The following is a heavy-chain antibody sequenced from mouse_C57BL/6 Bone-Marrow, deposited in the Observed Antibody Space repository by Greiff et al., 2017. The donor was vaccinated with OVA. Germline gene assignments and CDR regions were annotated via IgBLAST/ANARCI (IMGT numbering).Heavy chain of an antibody. CDR3: TRRKLDDYDGLDY. D-gene: IGHD2-4*01. J-gene: IGHJ2*01. CDR2: IDPETGGT. Sequence: VQLQQSGAELVRPGASVTLSCKASGYTFTDYEMHWVKQTPVHGLEWIGAIDPETGGTAYNQKFKGKAILTADKSSSTAYMELRSLTSEDSAVYYCTRRKLDDYDGLDYWGQGTTLTVSS. CDR1: GYTFTDYE. V-gene: IGHV1-15*01.